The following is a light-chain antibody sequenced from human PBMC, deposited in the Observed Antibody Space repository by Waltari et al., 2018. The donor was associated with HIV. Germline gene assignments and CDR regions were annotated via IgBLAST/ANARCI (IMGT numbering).Light chain of an antibody. Sequence: PPTLSASVGDRVTITCRASQSISSWLAWYQQKPGKAPKLLIYKASSLESGVPSRFSGSGSGTEFTLTISSLQPDDFATYYCQQYNSYSETFGQGTKVEIK. V-gene: IGKV1-5*03. CDR1: QSISSW. CDR2: KAS. J-gene: IGKJ1*01. CDR3: QQYNSYSET.